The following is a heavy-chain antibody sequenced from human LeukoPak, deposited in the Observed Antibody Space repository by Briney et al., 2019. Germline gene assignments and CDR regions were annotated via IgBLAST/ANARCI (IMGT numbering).Heavy chain of an antibody. CDR2: ISYDGSK. J-gene: IGHJ4*02. CDR1: GFTFSSYG. CDR3: AKGEYYSIDY. D-gene: IGHD2/OR15-2a*01. Sequence: GGSLRLSCAASGFTFSSYGMHWVRQAPGKGLEWAAVISYDGSKYYADSVKGRFTISRDNSKNTLYLQMNSLRAEDTAVYYCAKGEYYSIDYWGQGTLVTVSS. V-gene: IGHV3-30*18.